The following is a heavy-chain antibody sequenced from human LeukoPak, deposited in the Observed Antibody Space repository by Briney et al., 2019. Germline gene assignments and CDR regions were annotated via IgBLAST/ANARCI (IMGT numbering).Heavy chain of an antibody. CDR2: INTGNGNT. CDR1: GYIFTTYA. J-gene: IGHJ4*02. CDR3: ASVDYGDY. V-gene: IGHV1-3*04. Sequence: ASVKVSCKASGYIFTTYAMHWVRQAPGQRLEWMGWINTGNGNTKYSQKFQGRVTFTRDTSASTAYMELTRLRSEDTAVYYCASVDYGDYWGQGILVTVSS.